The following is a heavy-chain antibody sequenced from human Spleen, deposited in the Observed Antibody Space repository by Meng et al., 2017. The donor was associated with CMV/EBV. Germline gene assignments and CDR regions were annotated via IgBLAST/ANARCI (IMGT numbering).Heavy chain of an antibody. Sequence: SCAASGFTCSDFYVSWIRQSPGKGLEWVSDISRGGSTTYYADSVKGRFTISRDNAKNSLYLQRNSLRAEDTAVYYCARVGGGTSPDYWGQGTLVTVSS. CDR3: ARVGGGTSPDY. CDR2: ISRGGSTT. V-gene: IGHV3-11*01. J-gene: IGHJ4*02. D-gene: IGHD1/OR15-1a*01. CDR1: GFTCSDFY.